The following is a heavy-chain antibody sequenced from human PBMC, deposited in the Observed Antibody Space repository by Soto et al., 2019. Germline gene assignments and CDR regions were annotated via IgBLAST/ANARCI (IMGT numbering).Heavy chain of an antibody. CDR1: GFTFSSCA. CDR3: TTDRGYLTFDY. D-gene: IGHD3-22*01. Sequence: GGSLRLSCAASGFTFSSCAMGWVRQAPGKGLEWVSDIIDSGASTYYADSVKGRFTISRDNSKSTLYLQMNSLRAEDTAMYYCTTDRGYLTFDYWGPGTLVTVSS. V-gene: IGHV3-23*01. CDR2: IIDSGAST. J-gene: IGHJ4*02.